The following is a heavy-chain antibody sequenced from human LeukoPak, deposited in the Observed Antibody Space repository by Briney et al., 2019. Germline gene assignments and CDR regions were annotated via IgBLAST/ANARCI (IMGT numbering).Heavy chain of an antibody. D-gene: IGHD2-2*01. Sequence: SQTLSLTCAVSGVSISGGGYSYNWIRQPPGKGLEGIGYIYNSGSTSYNPSLKSRVTMSVDTSMNHFSLRLSFVTAADTAVYYCARVKRGLGTSFDYWGQGTLVIVSS. CDR2: IYNSGST. V-gene: IGHV4-30-4*07. CDR1: GVSISGGGYS. J-gene: IGHJ4*02. CDR3: ARVKRGLGTSFDY.